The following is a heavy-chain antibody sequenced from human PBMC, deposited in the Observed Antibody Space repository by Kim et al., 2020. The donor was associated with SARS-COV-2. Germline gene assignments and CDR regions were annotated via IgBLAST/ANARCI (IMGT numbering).Heavy chain of an antibody. J-gene: IGHJ4*02. D-gene: IGHD3-9*01. V-gene: IGHV1-8*02. CDR3: ARGRRLRYFDWYNDY. CDR2: MHPNSGNT. Sequence: ASVKVSCKASGYSFTFYEINWVRQAPGQGLEWVGWMHPNSGNTDYAQKFQGRVTMTRNTAITTAYLELSSPRSDDRAVYYCARGRRLRYFDWYNDYWGQGTRVTVSS. CDR1: GYSFTFYE.